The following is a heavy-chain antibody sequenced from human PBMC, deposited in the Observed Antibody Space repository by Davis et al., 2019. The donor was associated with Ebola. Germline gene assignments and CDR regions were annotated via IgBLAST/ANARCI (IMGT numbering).Heavy chain of an antibody. Sequence: AASVKVSCKASGYTFTNYYIHWVRQAPGQGLEWMGWINPGSGGTNSAQRFQGRVTMTRDTSSTTVYMELSSLRSDDTAVYFCARDLGMVYSYYMDVWGKGTTVTVSS. V-gene: IGHV1-2*02. D-gene: IGHD7-27*01. J-gene: IGHJ6*03. CDR1: GYTFTNYY. CDR3: ARDLGMVYSYYMDV. CDR2: INPGSGGT.